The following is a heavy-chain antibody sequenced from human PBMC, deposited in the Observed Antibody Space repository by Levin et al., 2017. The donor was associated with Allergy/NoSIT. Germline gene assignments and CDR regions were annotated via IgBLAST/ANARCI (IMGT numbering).Heavy chain of an antibody. J-gene: IGHJ3*02. D-gene: IGHD3-10*01. CDR2: ISYDGSNK. CDR3: ARGYNYYGSGSYLTDAFDI. CDR1: GFTFSSYA. Sequence: GGSLRLSCAASGFTFSSYAMHGVRQAPGKGLEWVAVISYDGSNKYYADSVKGRFTISRDNSKNTLYLQMNSLRAEDTAVYYCARGYNYYGSGSYLTDAFDIWGQGTMVTVSS. V-gene: IGHV3-30*04.